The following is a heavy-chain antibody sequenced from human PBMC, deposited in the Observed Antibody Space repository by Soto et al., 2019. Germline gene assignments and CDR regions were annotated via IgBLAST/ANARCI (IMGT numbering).Heavy chain of an antibody. J-gene: IGHJ3*01. D-gene: IGHD2-8*01. V-gene: IGHV5-51*01. CDR3: AKLSMVDSFDL. CDR1: GYIFATYW. Sequence: GESLKISCQASGYIFATYWIGWVRQEPGKGLEWMGLIYPGDSDTNYNPSFQGRVTISADMSINTAYLQWNSLKASDTAIYFCAKLSMVDSFDLWGQGTMVTASS. CDR2: IYPGDSDT.